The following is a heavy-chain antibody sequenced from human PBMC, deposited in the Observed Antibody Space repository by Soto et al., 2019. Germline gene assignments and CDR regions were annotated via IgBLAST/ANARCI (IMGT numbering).Heavy chain of an antibody. D-gene: IGHD5-18*01. J-gene: IGHJ6*02. Sequence: PGGSLRLSCTASGFTFGDYAMSWFRQAPGKGLEWVGFIRSKAYGGTTEYAASVKGRFTISRDDSKSIAYLQMNSLKTEDTAVYYCTRERPIQLWPRQSGYYYYGMDVWGQGTTVTVSS. CDR2: IRSKAYGGTT. CDR1: GFTFGDYA. CDR3: TRERPIQLWPRQSGYYYYGMDV. V-gene: IGHV3-49*03.